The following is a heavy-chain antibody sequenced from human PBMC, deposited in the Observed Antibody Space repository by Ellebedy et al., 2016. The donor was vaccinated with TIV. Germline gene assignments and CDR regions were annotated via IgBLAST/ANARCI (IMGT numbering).Heavy chain of an antibody. CDR2: INKDGSEK. Sequence: GESLKISCAASGFTFSNYWMSWVRQAPGKGLEWVANINKDGSEKYHADSVNGRFIISRDNAKNSLYLQMNSLRAEDTAVYYCARDPAAWDYWGQGTLVTVSS. CDR3: ARDPAAWDY. V-gene: IGHV3-7*01. CDR1: GFTFSNYW. J-gene: IGHJ4*02. D-gene: IGHD6-25*01.